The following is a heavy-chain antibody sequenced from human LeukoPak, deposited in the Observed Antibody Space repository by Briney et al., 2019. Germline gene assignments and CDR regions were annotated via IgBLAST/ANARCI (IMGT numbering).Heavy chain of an antibody. Sequence: ASVKVSCKASGYTFTGYYMHWVRQAPGQGLEWMGWINPNSGGTNYAQKFQGRVTMTRDTSISTAYMELSRLRSDDTAVYYCARFASDYDYIWGSYRRRWFDPWGQGTLVTVSS. J-gene: IGHJ5*02. V-gene: IGHV1-2*02. CDR1: GYTFTGYY. D-gene: IGHD3-16*02. CDR2: INPNSGGT. CDR3: ARFASDYDYIWGSYRRRWFDP.